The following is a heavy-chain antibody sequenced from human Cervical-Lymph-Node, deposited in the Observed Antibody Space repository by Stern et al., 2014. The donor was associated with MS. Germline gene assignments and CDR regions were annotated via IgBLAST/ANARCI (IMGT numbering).Heavy chain of an antibody. V-gene: IGHV1-69*01. CDR3: ARASGSSGASPESFHH. D-gene: IGHD3-22*01. CDR2: IIPMLGVF. Sequence: QVQLVQSGAEVKKPGSSVKVSCKASGGTFSDYAISWVRQAPGQGLEWMGGIIPMLGVFNYAHKSQGRVTIAANEPTSTAFMEFSSLRSEDTAIHYCARASGSSGASPESFHHWGQGTLITVSS. J-gene: IGHJ1*01. CDR1: GGTFSDYA.